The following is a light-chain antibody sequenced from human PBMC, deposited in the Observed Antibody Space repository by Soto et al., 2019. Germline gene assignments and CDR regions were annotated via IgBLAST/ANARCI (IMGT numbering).Light chain of an antibody. V-gene: IGKV1-5*01. CDR3: QQRYRNTIT. J-gene: IGKJ5*01. CDR1: QSISSW. Sequence: DIQMTQSPSTLSASVGDRVNITCRASQSISSWLAWYQKKTGKAPQLLIYDASSLESGVPSRFSRSGSGTDFTLTISSLQTEDFATYVGQQRYRNTITFGQGTRLEIK. CDR2: DAS.